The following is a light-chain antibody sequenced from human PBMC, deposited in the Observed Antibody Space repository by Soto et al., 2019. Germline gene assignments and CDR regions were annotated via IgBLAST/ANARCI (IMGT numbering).Light chain of an antibody. CDR3: QQRRT. V-gene: IGKV3-15*01. CDR1: QSVSTD. CDR2: GAS. Sequence: EIVMTQSPATLSVSLGGRATLSCRASQSVSTDLAWYQQRPGQAPRLLIFGASTRATGIPARFTGSGSGTEFILTISILETEDFAVYYCQQRRTFGQGTKVDIK. J-gene: IGKJ1*01.